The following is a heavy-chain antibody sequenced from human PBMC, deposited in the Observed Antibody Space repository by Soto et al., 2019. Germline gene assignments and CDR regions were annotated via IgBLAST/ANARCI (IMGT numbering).Heavy chain of an antibody. D-gene: IGHD2-15*01. CDR1: GGFIISYY. CDR2: IYYSGST. Sequence: SEALSLTCTVSGGFIISYYWSWIRQPPGKGLEWIGYIYYSGSTNYNPSLKSRVTISVDTSKNQFSLKLTSVTAADTAVYYCARDRRSGCNCFVSHNYKMDFWGKGTTVTVSS. J-gene: IGHJ6*03. V-gene: IGHV4-59*01. CDR3: ARDRRSGCNCFVSHNYKMDF.